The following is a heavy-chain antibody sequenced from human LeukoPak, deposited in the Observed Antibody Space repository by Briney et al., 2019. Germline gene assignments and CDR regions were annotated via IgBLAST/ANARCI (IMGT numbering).Heavy chain of an antibody. V-gene: IGHV1-69*13. CDR1: GGTFSSYA. Sequence: ASVKVSCKASGGTFSSYAISWVRQAPGQGLEWMGGIIPIFGTANYAQKFQGRVTITADESTSTAYMELSSLRSEDTAVYYCARSMITFGGVIVEDYWGQGTLVTVSS. J-gene: IGHJ4*02. CDR2: IIPIFGTA. CDR3: ARSMITFGGVIVEDY. D-gene: IGHD3-16*02.